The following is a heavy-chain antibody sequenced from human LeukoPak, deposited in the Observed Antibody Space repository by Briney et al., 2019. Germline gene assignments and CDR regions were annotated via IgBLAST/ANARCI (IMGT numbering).Heavy chain of an antibody. Sequence: GGSLRLSCAVSGFTYSSYTMSWVRQAPGRGLEWVSSISGSGGSTYYADSVKGRFTISRDNSKNTLYLQMNSLRAEDTAVYYCAKGGLGCSSTSCFDYWGQGTLVTVSS. J-gene: IGHJ4*02. CDR2: ISGSGGST. CDR1: GFTYSSYT. V-gene: IGHV3-23*01. D-gene: IGHD2-2*01. CDR3: AKGGLGCSSTSCFDY.